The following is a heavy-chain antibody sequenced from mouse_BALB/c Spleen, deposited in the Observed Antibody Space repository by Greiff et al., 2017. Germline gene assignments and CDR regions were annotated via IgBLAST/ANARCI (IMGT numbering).Heavy chain of an antibody. CDR2: ISSGGST. Sequence: EVQRVESGGGLVKPGGSLKLSCAASGFTFSSYAMSWVRQTPEKRLEWVASISSGGSTYYPDSVKGRFTISRDNARNILYLQMSSLRSEDTAMYYCARGRGYDVFAYWGQGTLVTVSA. D-gene: IGHD2-2*01. V-gene: IGHV5-6-5*01. CDR3: ARGRGYDVFAY. J-gene: IGHJ3*01. CDR1: GFTFSSYA.